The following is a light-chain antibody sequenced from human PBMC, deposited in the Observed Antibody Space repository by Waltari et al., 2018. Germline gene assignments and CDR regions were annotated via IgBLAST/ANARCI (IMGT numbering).Light chain of an antibody. CDR3: CSYAGTSTVI. CDR2: DVS. V-gene: IGLV2-23*02. J-gene: IGLJ2*01. CDR1: SRDVGPYNF. Sequence: QSALTQPASVSGSPGQSITISCTGTSRDVGPYNFFPWYQQHPGKAPKFMIYDVSKRPSGVSNRFSGSKSGNTASLTISGLQAEDEADYYCCSYAGTSTVIFGGGTKLTVL.